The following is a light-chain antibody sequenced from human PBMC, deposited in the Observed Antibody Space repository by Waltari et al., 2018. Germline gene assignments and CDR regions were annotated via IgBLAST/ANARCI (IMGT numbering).Light chain of an antibody. CDR3: SSYTSSSTHGVV. Sequence: QSALTQPASVSGSPGQSITISCTGPSSDVGGYNYVSWYQQHPGKAPKLMIYEVSNRPSGVSNRFSGSKSGNTASLTISGLQAEDEADYYCSSYTSSSTHGVVFGGGTKLTVL. V-gene: IGLV2-14*01. CDR1: SSDVGGYNY. CDR2: EVS. J-gene: IGLJ2*01.